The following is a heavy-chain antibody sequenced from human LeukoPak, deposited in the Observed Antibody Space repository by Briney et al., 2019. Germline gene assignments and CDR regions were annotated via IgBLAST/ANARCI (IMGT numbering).Heavy chain of an antibody. CDR3: ARELGIDTTYYFDY. CDR1: GGTFSSYA. Sequence: GASVKVSCKASGGTFSSYAISWVRQAPGQGLEWMGRIIPILGIANYAQKFQGRVTITADKSTSTAYMELSSLRSEDTAVYYCARELGIDTTYYFDYWGQGTLVTVSS. V-gene: IGHV1-69*04. J-gene: IGHJ4*02. CDR2: IIPILGIA. D-gene: IGHD7-27*01.